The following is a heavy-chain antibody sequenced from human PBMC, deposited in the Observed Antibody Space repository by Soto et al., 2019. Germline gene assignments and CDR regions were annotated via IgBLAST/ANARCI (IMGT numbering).Heavy chain of an antibody. J-gene: IGHJ3*02. Sequence: GGSLRLSCAASGFTFSSYSMNWVRQAPGKGLEWVSSISSSSYIYYADSVKGRFTISRDKAKNSLYLQMNSLRADDTAVYYCAREDILTGYGAFDIWGQGTMVTVSS. CDR2: ISSSSYI. D-gene: IGHD3-9*01. V-gene: IGHV3-21*01. CDR3: AREDILTGYGAFDI. CDR1: GFTFSSYS.